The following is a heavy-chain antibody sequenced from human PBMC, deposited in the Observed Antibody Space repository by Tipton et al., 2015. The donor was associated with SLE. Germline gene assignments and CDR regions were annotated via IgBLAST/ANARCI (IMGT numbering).Heavy chain of an antibody. Sequence: TLSLTCSVSGGSISSGSYSWSWIRQPAGKGLEWIGHIYTSGSTNYNPSLKSRVTMSVDTSKNQFSLKLSSVTAADTAVYYCARSAKDYDSSGFAYYYYYYYMDVWGKGTTVTVSS. V-gene: IGHV4-61*09. CDR3: ARSAKDYDSSGFAYYYYYYYMDV. J-gene: IGHJ6*03. CDR2: IYTSGST. CDR1: GGSISSGSYS. D-gene: IGHD3-22*01.